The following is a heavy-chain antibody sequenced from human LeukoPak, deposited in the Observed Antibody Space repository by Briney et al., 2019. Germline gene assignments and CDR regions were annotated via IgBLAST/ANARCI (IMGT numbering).Heavy chain of an antibody. CDR1: GGSFSGYY. Sequence: SETLSLTCAVYGGSFSGYYWSWIRQPPGKGLEWIGEINHSGSTNYNPSLKSRVTISVDTSKNQFSLKLSSVTAADTAVYYCARGGWGPQDYWGQGTLVTVSS. CDR3: ARGGWGPQDY. CDR2: INHSGST. D-gene: IGHD3-16*01. J-gene: IGHJ4*02. V-gene: IGHV4-34*01.